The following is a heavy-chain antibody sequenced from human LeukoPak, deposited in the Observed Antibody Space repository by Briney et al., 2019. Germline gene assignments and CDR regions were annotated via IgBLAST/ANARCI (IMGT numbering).Heavy chain of an antibody. V-gene: IGHV3-21*01. Sequence: PGGSLRLSCAASGFTFSSYSMNWVRQAPGKGLEWVSSISSSSSYIYYADSVKGRFTISRDNAKNSLYLQMNSLRAEDTAVYYCATGECSSWCSLDASDIWGQGTMVTVSS. CDR2: ISSSSSYI. CDR3: ATGECSSWCSLDASDI. CDR1: GFTFSSYS. J-gene: IGHJ3*02. D-gene: IGHD6-13*01.